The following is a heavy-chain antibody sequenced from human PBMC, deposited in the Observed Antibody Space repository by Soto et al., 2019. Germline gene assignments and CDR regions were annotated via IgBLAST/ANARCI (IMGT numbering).Heavy chain of an antibody. J-gene: IGHJ6*02. Sequence: GESLKISCKGSGYSFTSYWIGWVRQMPGKGLEWMGTIYPGDSDTRYSPSFQGQVTISADKSISTAYLQWSSLKASDTAMYYCARAITIFGVVPDYYGMDVWGQGTTVTVSS. CDR1: GYSFTSYW. D-gene: IGHD3-3*01. CDR3: ARAITIFGVVPDYYGMDV. CDR2: IYPGDSDT. V-gene: IGHV5-51*01.